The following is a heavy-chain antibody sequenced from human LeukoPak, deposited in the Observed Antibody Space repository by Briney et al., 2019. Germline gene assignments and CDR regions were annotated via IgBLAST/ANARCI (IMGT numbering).Heavy chain of an antibody. J-gene: IGHJ4*02. CDR2: INHGGST. CDR1: RGSISGYF. Sequence: PSETLSLTCGVNRGSISGYFWNWIRQPPGKGLEWIGEINHGGSTNYNPSLKSRVTISVDTSKKQFSLKLTSVTAADTAVYYCARGAHYYASGSLMWYWGQGTLVTVSS. D-gene: IGHD3-10*01. V-gene: IGHV4-34*01. CDR3: ARGAHYYASGSLMWY.